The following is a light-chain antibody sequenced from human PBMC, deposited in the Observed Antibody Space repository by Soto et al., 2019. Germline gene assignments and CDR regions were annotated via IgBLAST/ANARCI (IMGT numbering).Light chain of an antibody. Sequence: EIVLTQSPATLSLSPGERATLSCRASQSVSSYLAWYQQKPGQAPRLLIYDASNRATGIPARFSGSGSGTDFTLTISSLEPEDFAVYDGQQRSNWPPPWTFGQGTKLEIK. CDR3: QQRSNWPPPWT. J-gene: IGKJ2*02. V-gene: IGKV3-11*01. CDR1: QSVSSY. CDR2: DAS.